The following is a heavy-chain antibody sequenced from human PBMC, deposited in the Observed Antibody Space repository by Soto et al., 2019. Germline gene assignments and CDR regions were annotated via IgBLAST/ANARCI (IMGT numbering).Heavy chain of an antibody. CDR1: GYTFTSYA. CDR3: ARGPGGPDGPGDY. Sequence: QVQLVQSGAEVKKPGASVKVSCMASGYTFTSYAMHWVRQAPGQRLEWMGWINAGNGNTKYSQKFQGRVTITRDTSASTAYRELSSLRSEDTAVYYCARGPGGPDGPGDYWGQGTLVTVSS. V-gene: IGHV1-3*01. J-gene: IGHJ4*02. D-gene: IGHD2-15*01. CDR2: INAGNGNT.